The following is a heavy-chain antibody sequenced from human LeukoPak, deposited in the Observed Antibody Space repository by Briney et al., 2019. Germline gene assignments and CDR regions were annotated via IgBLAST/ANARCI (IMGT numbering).Heavy chain of an antibody. V-gene: IGHV3-7*01. CDR2: IKQDGSEK. J-gene: IGHJ4*02. CDR1: GFTFSSYW. CDR3: ARDGEWFPTYYFDY. D-gene: IGHD3-3*01. Sequence: GGSLRLSCAASGFTFSSYWMSWVRQAPGKGLEWVANIKQDGSEKYYVDSVKGRFTISRDNAKNSLYLQMNSLRAEDTAVYYCARDGEWFPTYYFDYWGQGTLVTVSS.